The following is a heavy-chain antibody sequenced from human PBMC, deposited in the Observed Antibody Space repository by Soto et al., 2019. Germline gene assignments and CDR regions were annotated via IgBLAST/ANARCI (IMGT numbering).Heavy chain of an antibody. Sequence: GGYLRLSCAVSGFPFSSYVMTWVRQAPGKGLEWVSVISGGGGSTNYAESVKGRFTISRDNSENTLYLQMNSLRAEDTAVYYCAKAVTLVRGINPYSYGLDVWGQGTTVTVSS. CDR1: GFPFSSYV. CDR2: ISGGGGST. D-gene: IGHD3-10*01. CDR3: AKAVTLVRGINPYSYGLDV. V-gene: IGHV3-23*01. J-gene: IGHJ6*02.